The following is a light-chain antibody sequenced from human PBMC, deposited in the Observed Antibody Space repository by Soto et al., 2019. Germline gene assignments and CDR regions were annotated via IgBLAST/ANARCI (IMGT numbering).Light chain of an antibody. V-gene: IGLV2-14*01. Sequence: QSALTQPAPVSGSPGQSITISCTGTSSDVGGYNYVSWYQHHPGKAPKLMIYEVSNRPSGVSNRFSGSKSGNTASLTISGLQAEDEADYYCSSYTSSSTSYVFGTGTKVTVL. J-gene: IGLJ1*01. CDR1: SSDVGGYNY. CDR3: SSYTSSSTSYV. CDR2: EVS.